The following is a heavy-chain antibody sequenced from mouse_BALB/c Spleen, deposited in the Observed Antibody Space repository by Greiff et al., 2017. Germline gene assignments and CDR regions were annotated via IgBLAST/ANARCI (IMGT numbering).Heavy chain of an antibody. CDR1: GYTFTSYW. D-gene: IGHD2-2*01. J-gene: IGHJ4*01. CDR3: ARGGRWLRRNYAMDY. V-gene: IGHV1S132*01. CDR2: IFPGTGTT. Sequence: VQLQQSGAELVKPGASVKLSCKTSGYTFTSYWIQWVKQRPGQGLGWIGEIFPGTGTTYYNEKFKGKATLTIDTSSSTAYMQLSSLTSEDSAVYFWARGGRWLRRNYAMDYWGQGTSVTVSS.